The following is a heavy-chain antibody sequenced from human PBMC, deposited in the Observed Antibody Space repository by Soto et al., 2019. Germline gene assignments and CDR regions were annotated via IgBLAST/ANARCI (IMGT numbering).Heavy chain of an antibody. CDR1: GYTFTSYG. CDR2: ISAYNGNT. CDR3: ARGSAYYDDSSGYYPSGMDV. V-gene: IGHV1-18*04. Sequence: QVLLVQSGAEVKKPGASVKVSCKASGYTFTSYGISWVRQAPGQGLEWRGWISAYNGNTNYSQKLQGRVTMTTDTSTSTAYMELRSLRADDTAVYYWARGSAYYDDSSGYYPSGMDVWGQGTTVTVSS. D-gene: IGHD3-22*01. J-gene: IGHJ6*02.